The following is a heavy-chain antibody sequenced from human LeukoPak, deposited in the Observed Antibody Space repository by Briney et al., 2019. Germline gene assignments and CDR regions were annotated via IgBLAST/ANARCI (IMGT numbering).Heavy chain of an antibody. D-gene: IGHD1-26*01. CDR1: GFTFSDFW. J-gene: IGHJ4*02. Sequence: GGSLRLSCAASGFTFSDFWMSWVRQAPGKGLEWVANIKQDGGGKYYVDSLKGRFTISRDNAKNSLYLQMDSLTAEDTAVYYCARQDSRVGAYMGPYYFDSWGQGTLVTVSS. CDR3: ARQDSRVGAYMGPYYFDS. V-gene: IGHV3-7*03. CDR2: IKQDGGGK.